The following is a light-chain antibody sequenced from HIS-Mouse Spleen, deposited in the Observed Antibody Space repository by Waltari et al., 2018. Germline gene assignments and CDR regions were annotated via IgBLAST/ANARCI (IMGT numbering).Light chain of an antibody. Sequence: SYELTQPPSVSVSPGQTARITCSGDALPKKYAYWYQQKSGQAPVLVIYEDSKRPSGIPEGFSGSRSGRMATWTISGAQVEDEADYYCYSTDSSGNHRVFGGGTKLTVL. V-gene: IGLV3-10*01. CDR2: EDS. CDR3: YSTDSSGNHRV. CDR1: ALPKKY. J-gene: IGLJ2*01.